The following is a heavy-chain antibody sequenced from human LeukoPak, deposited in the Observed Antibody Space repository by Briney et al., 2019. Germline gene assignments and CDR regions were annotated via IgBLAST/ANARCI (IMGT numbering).Heavy chain of an antibody. CDR2: IYNSGSTT. CDR3: VRSKYGDHFDY. CDR1: GGSISSDF. Sequence: KPSETPSLTCTVSGGSISSDFWSWIRQPPGEGLEWIGFIYNSGSTTTYNPSLISRVTISVDTSKNQFSLKLTSVTTADSAVYYCVRSKYGDHFDYWGQGTLATVSS. D-gene: IGHD4-17*01. J-gene: IGHJ4*02. V-gene: IGHV4-59*01.